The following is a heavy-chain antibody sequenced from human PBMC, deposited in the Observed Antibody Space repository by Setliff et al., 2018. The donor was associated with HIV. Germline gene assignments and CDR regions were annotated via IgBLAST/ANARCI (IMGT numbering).Heavy chain of an antibody. V-gene: IGHV4-38-2*01. CDR1: GYSISSGYY. J-gene: IGHJ5*02. D-gene: IGHD6-19*01. CDR3: ALDLPGPAITSGWMKNWFDP. Sequence: SETLSLTCAVSGYSISSGYYWGWIRQPPGKGLEWIGSIYHSGSTYYNPSLKSRVTMSVDTSKNQFSLKLSSVTAADTALYYCALDLPGPAITSGWMKNWFDPWGQGTLVTVSS. CDR2: IYHSGST.